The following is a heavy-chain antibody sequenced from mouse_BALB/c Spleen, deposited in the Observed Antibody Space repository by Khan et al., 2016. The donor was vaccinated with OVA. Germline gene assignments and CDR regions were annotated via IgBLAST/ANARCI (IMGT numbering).Heavy chain of an antibody. CDR3: ARGYFGNYEFVY. D-gene: IGHD2-1*01. J-gene: IGHJ3*01. CDR1: GYTFTSYW. Sequence: QVQLQQSGAELVKPGASVKLSCKTSGYTFTSYWIQWVKQRPGQGLGWIGQIFPGTGTTYYNENFKGKATLTVDTSSSTAYMQLSSLASEYSAVYFWARGYFGNYEFVYWGQGTLVTVSP. V-gene: IGHV1S132*01. CDR2: IFPGTGTT.